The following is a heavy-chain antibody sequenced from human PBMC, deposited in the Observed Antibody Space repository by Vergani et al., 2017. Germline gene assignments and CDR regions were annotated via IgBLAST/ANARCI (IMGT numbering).Heavy chain of an antibody. V-gene: IGHV4-34*02. D-gene: IGHD2/OR15-2a*01. CDR2: IDHNGGT. CDR1: DGSFSGFS. CDR3: AGARIYPTPFDS. J-gene: IGHJ4*02. Sequence: QVQLQQWGAGLLKPSETLSLTCAVYDGSFSGFSWSWIRRSPGKGLEWIGEIDHNGGTTYNPSLRSRVTISIDTSKNQFSVNLTSVTAADTAIYFCAGARIYPTPFDSWGQGTLVAVAS.